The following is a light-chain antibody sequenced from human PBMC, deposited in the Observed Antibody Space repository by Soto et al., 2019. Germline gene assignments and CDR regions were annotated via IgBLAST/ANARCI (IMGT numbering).Light chain of an antibody. V-gene: IGKV3-15*01. CDR3: QPHNNWGT. CDR1: QSVSSN. J-gene: IGKJ1*01. CDR2: GAS. Sequence: EIVMTQSPATLSVSPGERATLSCRASQSVSSNLAWYQQKPGQAPRLLIYGASTRATGIPARFSGSGSGTDLTLTISSLQSEDFAVYYCQPHNNWGTFGQGTQVEIK.